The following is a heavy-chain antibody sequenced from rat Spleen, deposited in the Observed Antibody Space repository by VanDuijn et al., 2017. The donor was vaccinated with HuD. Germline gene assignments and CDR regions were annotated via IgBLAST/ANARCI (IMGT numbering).Heavy chain of an antibody. V-gene: IGHV5-31*01. CDR3: TRGGYYRY. CDR2: ITNTGGSI. CDR1: GFSLSNYG. Sequence: VQLKESGPGLVQPSQTLSLTCTVPGFSLSNYGVLWVRQPPGKGLEWVASITNTGGSIYYPDSVKGRFTISRDPAQNTQYLQMNSLRSEDTATYYCTRGGYYRYWGQGVMVTVSS. D-gene: IGHD1-1*01. J-gene: IGHJ2*01.